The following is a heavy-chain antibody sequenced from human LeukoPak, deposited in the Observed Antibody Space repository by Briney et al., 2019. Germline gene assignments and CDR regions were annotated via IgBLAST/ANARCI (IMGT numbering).Heavy chain of an antibody. CDR2: ISGSGGST. CDR3: AKVNVEYSSSSIGY. Sequence: GGSLRLSCAASGFTFSDYNMRWIRQAPGKGLEWVSAISGSGGSTYYADSVKGRFTISRDNSKNTLYLQMNSLRAEDTAVYYCAKVNVEYSSSSIGYWGQGTLVTVSS. CDR1: GFTFSDYN. D-gene: IGHD6-6*01. V-gene: IGHV3-23*01. J-gene: IGHJ4*02.